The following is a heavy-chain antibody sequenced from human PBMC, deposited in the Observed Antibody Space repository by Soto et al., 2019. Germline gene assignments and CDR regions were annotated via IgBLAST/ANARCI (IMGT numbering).Heavy chain of an antibody. Sequence: EVQLVESGGGLVQPGGSLRLSCAASGFTFSSYWMSWVRQAPGKGLEWVAIIKQDGSEKYYMDSVKGRFTISRDNAKNSLFLQMNRLRVEDTAVYYCARDETYYYGSGPVGGPGTLVTVSS. V-gene: IGHV3-7*01. D-gene: IGHD3-10*01. CDR2: IKQDGSEK. CDR1: GFTFSSYW. J-gene: IGHJ4*02. CDR3: ARDETYYYGSGPV.